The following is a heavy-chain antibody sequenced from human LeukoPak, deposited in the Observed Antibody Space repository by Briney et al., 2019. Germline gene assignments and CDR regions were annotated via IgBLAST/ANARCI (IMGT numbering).Heavy chain of an antibody. J-gene: IGHJ5*02. CDR1: GGSISSSSNY. CDR2: IYYSGST. Sequence: PSETLSLTCTVSGGSISSSSNYWGWIRQPPGKGLEWLGRIYYSGSTYYNPSLKSRVTISVDRSKNQFSLKLSSVTAADTAVYYCARVMVRGVRYNWFDPWGQGTLVTVSS. V-gene: IGHV4-39*07. D-gene: IGHD3-10*01. CDR3: ARVMVRGVRYNWFDP.